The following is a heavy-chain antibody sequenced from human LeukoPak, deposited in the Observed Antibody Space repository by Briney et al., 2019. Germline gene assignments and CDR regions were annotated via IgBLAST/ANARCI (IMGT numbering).Heavy chain of an antibody. D-gene: IGHD1-26*01. V-gene: IGHV3-23*01. CDR1: GFTFSSYA. J-gene: IGHJ4*02. CDR2: ISGSGGST. Sequence: PGRSLRLSCAASGFTFSSYAMSWVRQAPGKGLEWVSAISGSGGSTYYADSVKGRFTISRDNSKNTLYLQMNSLRAEDTAVYYYAKDLGVGATSGVAYWGQGTLVTVSS. CDR3: AKDLGVGATSGVAY.